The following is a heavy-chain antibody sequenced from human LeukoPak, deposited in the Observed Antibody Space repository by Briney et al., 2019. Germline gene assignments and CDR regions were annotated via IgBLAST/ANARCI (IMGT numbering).Heavy chain of an antibody. Sequence: GGSLRLSCAASGFTFSSYGMHWVRQAPGKGLEWVAVISYDGSNKYYADSVKGRFTISRDNSKNTLYLQMNSLRAEDTAVYYCAKLLSNSGRFLYWGQGTLVTVSS. CDR3: AKLLSNSGRFLY. CDR2: ISYDGSNK. J-gene: IGHJ4*02. D-gene: IGHD4-23*01. CDR1: GFTFSSYG. V-gene: IGHV3-30*18.